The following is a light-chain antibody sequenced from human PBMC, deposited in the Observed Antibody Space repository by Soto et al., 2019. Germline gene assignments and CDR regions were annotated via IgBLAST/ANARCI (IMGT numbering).Light chain of an antibody. Sequence: AIRMTQSPSSFSASTGDRVTITCRASQGISSYLAWYQQKPGKAPKLLIYAASTLQSGVPSRFSGSGSGTYFTLTISSLQPEDFATYYCQQYYSYPRTFGQGTKLEIK. J-gene: IGKJ2*02. CDR3: QQYYSYPRT. CDR1: QGISSY. CDR2: AAS. V-gene: IGKV1-8*01.